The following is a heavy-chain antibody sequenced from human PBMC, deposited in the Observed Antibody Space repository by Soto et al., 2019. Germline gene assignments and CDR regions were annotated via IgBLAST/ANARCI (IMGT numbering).Heavy chain of an antibody. J-gene: IGHJ5*02. CDR2: ISGSGGST. CDR3: AKDLGYCSSTSCPPQGWFDP. D-gene: IGHD2-2*01. Sequence: GGSLRLSCAASGLTFSSYAMSWVRQAPGKGLEWVSAISGSGGSTYYADSVKGRFTISRDNSKNTLYLQMNSLRAEDTAVYYCAKDLGYCSSTSCPPQGWFDPWGQGTLVTVSS. V-gene: IGHV3-23*01. CDR1: GLTFSSYA.